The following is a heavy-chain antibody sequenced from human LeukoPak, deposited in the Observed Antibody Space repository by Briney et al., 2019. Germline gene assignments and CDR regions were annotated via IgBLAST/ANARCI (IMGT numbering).Heavy chain of an antibody. Sequence: PSETLSLTCAVYGGSFSGYYWSWIRQPPGKGLEWIGEINHSGSTNYNPSLKSRVTISVDTSKNQFSLKLSSVTAADTAVYYCARGPSDIVATPDINGMDVWGQGTTVTVSS. CDR3: ARGPSDIVATPDINGMDV. V-gene: IGHV4-34*01. J-gene: IGHJ6*02. D-gene: IGHD5-12*01. CDR2: INHSGST. CDR1: GGSFSGYY.